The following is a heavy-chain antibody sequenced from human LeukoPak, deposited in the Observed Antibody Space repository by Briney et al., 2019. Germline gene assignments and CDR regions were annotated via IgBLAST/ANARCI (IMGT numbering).Heavy chain of an antibody. CDR3: ARGVPNYDYVWGSYRSRVWFDP. CDR2: INHSGST. CDR1: GGSFSVYY. Sequence: SETLSLTCAVYGGSFSVYYWRWIRQPPGKGLEWIGEINHSGSTKYNTSLKSRVTISVDTSKNQFSLKLSSVTAADTAVYYCARGVPNYDYVWGSYRSRVWFDPWGQGTLVTVSS. D-gene: IGHD3-16*02. V-gene: IGHV4-34*01. J-gene: IGHJ5*02.